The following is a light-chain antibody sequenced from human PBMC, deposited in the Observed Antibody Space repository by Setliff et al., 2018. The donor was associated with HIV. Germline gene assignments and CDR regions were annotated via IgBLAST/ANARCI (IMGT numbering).Light chain of an antibody. CDR2: EVS. J-gene: IGLJ1*01. CDR3: SSYAGSTTYV. V-gene: IGLV2-14*01. Sequence: QSVLTQPASVSGSPGQSITISCTGTSSDIGGYTYVSWYQQHPGKAPKLIIFEVSHRPSGVSNRLSGSKSGNTASLIISGLQAEDEADYYCSSYAGSTTYVFGTGTKVT. CDR1: SSDIGGYTY.